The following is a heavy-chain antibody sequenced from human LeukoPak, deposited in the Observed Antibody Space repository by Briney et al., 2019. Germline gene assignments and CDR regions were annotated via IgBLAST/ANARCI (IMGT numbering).Heavy chain of an antibody. CDR3: ARGTDALDI. CDR2: IKIISGGT. CDR1: GYTFTGYY. V-gene: IGHV1-2*02. Sequence: ASVKVSCKASGYTFTGYYMHWVRQAPGQGLEWVGWIKIISGGTNYAQKLQGRVTISRDTSISTIYLELDRLTSDDTAVYYCARGTDALDIWGQGTMVAVSS. J-gene: IGHJ3*02.